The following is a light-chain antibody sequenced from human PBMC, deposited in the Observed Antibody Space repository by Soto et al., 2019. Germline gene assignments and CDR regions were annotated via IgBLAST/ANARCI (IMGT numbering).Light chain of an antibody. CDR3: QQSYTTVYT. V-gene: IGKV1-39*01. Sequence: DIQMTQSPSSLSASVGDRVTITRRASQTIGANLNWYRQKLGKAPTLLIYDASTLQSGVPSRFSGLGSGTDFALTITSLQPDDSATYYCQQSYTTVYTFGQGTKVEIK. CDR1: QTIGAN. J-gene: IGKJ2*01. CDR2: DAS.